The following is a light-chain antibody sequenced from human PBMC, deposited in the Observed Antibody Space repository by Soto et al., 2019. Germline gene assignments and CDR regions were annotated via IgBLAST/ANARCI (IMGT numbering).Light chain of an antibody. CDR3: AAWDDSLNGVL. Sequence: QSVLTQPPSASGTPGQRVTISCSGCTSNIGNNFVNWYQQLPGTAPKLLIYSNNQRPSGVPDRFSGSKSGTSASLAISGLQSEDEADYYCAAWDDSLNGVLFGGGTKLTVL. J-gene: IGLJ2*01. CDR1: TSNIGNNF. V-gene: IGLV1-44*01. CDR2: SNN.